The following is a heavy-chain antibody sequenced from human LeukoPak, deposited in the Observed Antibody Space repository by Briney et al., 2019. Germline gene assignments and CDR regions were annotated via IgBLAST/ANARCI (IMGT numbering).Heavy chain of an antibody. CDR2: IWYDGSNE. D-gene: IGHD6-6*01. V-gene: IGHV3-33*01. CDR3: ARDLASASSSSSGDY. CDR1: GFTFSSYG. Sequence: PGGSLRLSCVASGFTFSSYGMHWVRQAPGKGLDWVAVIWYDGSNEYYADSVKGRFTISRDNSKNTLYLQMNSLRAEDTAVYYCARDLASASSSSSGDYWGQGTLVTVYS. J-gene: IGHJ4*02.